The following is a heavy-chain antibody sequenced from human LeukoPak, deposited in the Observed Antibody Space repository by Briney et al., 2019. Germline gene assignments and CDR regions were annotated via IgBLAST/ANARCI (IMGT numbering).Heavy chain of an antibody. D-gene: IGHD3-10*01. CDR2: ISGSGGST. J-gene: IGHJ4*02. CDR1: GFTFSSYG. Sequence: GGSLRLSCAASGFTFSSYGMSWVRQAPGKGLEWVSAISGSGGSTYYADSVKGRFTISRDNSKNTLYLQMNSLRAEDTAVYYCAKRNYGSGSYFDYWGQGTLVTVSS. V-gene: IGHV3-23*01. CDR3: AKRNYGSGSYFDY.